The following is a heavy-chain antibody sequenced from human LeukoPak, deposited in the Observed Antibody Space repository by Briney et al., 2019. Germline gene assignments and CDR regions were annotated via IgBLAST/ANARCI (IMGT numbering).Heavy chain of an antibody. D-gene: IGHD5-18*01. CDR1: GGSISSYY. Sequence: PSETLSLTCTVSGGSISSYYWSWIRQPPGKGLEWIGYIYYSGSTNYNPSLKSRVTISVDTSKNQFSLKLSSVTAADTAVYYCARDYVDTAMASNWFDPWGQGTLVTVSS. J-gene: IGHJ5*02. CDR3: ARDYVDTAMASNWFDP. CDR2: IYYSGST. V-gene: IGHV4-59*01.